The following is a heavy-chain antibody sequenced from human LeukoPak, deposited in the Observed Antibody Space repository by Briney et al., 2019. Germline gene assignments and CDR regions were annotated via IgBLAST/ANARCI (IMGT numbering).Heavy chain of an antibody. J-gene: IGHJ4*02. D-gene: IGHD3-3*01. Sequence: PGKSLRLSCVASGFTFSSYAMHWVRQAPGKGLEWVAVIPYDGRNKYYADSVKGRFTISRDNSKNTLYLQMNSLRAEDTAVYYCAKCEKDDFWSGYYFTHYYFDYWGQGTLVTVSS. V-gene: IGHV3-30*14. CDR2: IPYDGRNK. CDR3: AKCEKDDFWSGYYFTHYYFDY. CDR1: GFTFSSYA.